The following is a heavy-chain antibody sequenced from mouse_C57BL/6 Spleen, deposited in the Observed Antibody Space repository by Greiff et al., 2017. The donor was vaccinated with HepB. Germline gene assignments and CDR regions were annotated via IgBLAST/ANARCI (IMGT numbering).Heavy chain of an antibody. Sequence: EVQLQQSGPELVKPGASVKISCKASGYTFTDYYMNWVKQSHGKSLEWIGDINPNNGDTSYKQKFKGKATLTVDKSSSTAYMELRSLTSEDSAVYDCARARRFITTVVATDAMDDWGQGTSVTVSS. CDR1: GYTFTDYY. V-gene: IGHV1-26*01. D-gene: IGHD1-1*01. J-gene: IGHJ4*01. CDR2: INPNNGDT. CDR3: ARARRFITTVVATDAMDD.